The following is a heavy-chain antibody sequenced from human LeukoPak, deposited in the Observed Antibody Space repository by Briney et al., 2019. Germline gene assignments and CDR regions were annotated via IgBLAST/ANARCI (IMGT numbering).Heavy chain of an antibody. CDR3: ARERSGWFFSN. D-gene: IGHD6-19*01. J-gene: IGHJ4*02. Sequence: ASVKVSCKASGYSFTSYGITWVRQAPGQGLEWMGWINPYNGNTNYARKLQGRVTMTTDTSTSTAYMDLRSLRSDDTAVYYCARERSGWFFSNWGQGTLVTVSS. CDR1: GYSFTSYG. CDR2: INPYNGNT. V-gene: IGHV1-18*01.